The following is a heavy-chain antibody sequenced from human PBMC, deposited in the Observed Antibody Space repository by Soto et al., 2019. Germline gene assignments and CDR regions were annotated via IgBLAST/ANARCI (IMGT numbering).Heavy chain of an antibody. V-gene: IGHV1-24*01. Sequence: GASVKVSCKVSGYTLTELSMHWVRQAPGKGLEWMGGFDPEDGETIYAQKFQGRVTMTEDTSTDTAYMELSSLRSEDTAVYYCATGVEMAINPAWYYYGMDVWGQGTTVTVSS. J-gene: IGHJ6*02. CDR1: GYTLTELS. CDR3: ATGVEMAINPAWYYYGMDV. D-gene: IGHD2-21*01. CDR2: FDPEDGET.